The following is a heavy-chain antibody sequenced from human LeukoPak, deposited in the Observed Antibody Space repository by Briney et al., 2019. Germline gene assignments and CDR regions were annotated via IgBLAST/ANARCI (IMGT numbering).Heavy chain of an antibody. D-gene: IGHD2-15*01. CDR3: ARARGYFDY. CDR1: GFTFSDYG. V-gene: IGHV3-33*01. Sequence: PGGSLRLSCVASGFTFSDYGMHWVRQAPGKGLEWVAGIWYDGSNKYYPDSMKGRFTISRDNSKNTLYLQVNSLTAEDTAAYYCARARGYFDYWGQGTLVTVSS. J-gene: IGHJ4*02. CDR2: IWYDGSNK.